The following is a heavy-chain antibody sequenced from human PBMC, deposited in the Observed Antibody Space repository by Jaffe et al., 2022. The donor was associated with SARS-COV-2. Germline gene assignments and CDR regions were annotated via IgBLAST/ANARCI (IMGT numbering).Heavy chain of an antibody. J-gene: IGHJ4*02. V-gene: IGHV3-23*01. CDR2: ISGSGGDT. CDR1: GFTFSLYA. CDR3: AKARGSSTSCYDY. D-gene: IGHD2-2*01. Sequence: EVQLLESGGGLVQPGGSLRLSCAASGFTFSLYAMNWVRQAPGKGLEWVSVISGSGGDTYYADSVRGRFTISRDNSKNTLYLQMNSLRAEDTAVYYCAKARGSSTSCYDYWGQGTLVTVSS.